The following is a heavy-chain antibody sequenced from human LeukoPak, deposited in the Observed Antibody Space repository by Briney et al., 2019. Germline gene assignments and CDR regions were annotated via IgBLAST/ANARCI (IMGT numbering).Heavy chain of an antibody. Sequence: PGESLKISCKGSGYSFTSYWIGWVRQMPGKGLEWTGIIYPGDSDTRYSPSFQGQVTISADKSISTAYLQWSSLKASDTAMYYCARLSHPYCSGGSCLPDDYWGQGTLVTVSS. D-gene: IGHD2-15*01. CDR3: ARLSHPYCSGGSCLPDDY. J-gene: IGHJ4*02. CDR2: IYPGDSDT. CDR1: GYSFTSYW. V-gene: IGHV5-51*03.